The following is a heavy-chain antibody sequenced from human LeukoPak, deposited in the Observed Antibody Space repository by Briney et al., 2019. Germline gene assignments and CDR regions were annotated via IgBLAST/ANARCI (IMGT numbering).Heavy chain of an antibody. D-gene: IGHD3-3*01. CDR2: IRSKANSYAT. Sequence: GSLKLPCAASGFTFSGSAMHWVRQASGKGLEWVGRIRSKANSYATAYAASVKGRFTISRDDSKNTAYLQMNSLKTEDTAVYYCTRFRYDFWSGYYYYMDVWGKGTTVTVSS. CDR1: GFTFSGSA. CDR3: TRFRYDFWSGYYYYMDV. J-gene: IGHJ6*03. V-gene: IGHV3-73*01.